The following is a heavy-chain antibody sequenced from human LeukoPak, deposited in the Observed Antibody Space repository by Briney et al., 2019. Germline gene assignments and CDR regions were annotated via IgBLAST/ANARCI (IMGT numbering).Heavy chain of an antibody. CDR3: AREWIQLWSPALTYMDV. D-gene: IGHD5-18*01. V-gene: IGHV3-21*04. J-gene: IGHJ6*03. CDR2: ISSSSSYI. CDR1: GFTFSSYS. Sequence: GGSLRLSCAASGFTFSSYSMNWVRQAPGKGLEWVSSISSSSSYIYYADSVKGRFTISRDNAKNSLYLQMNSLRAEDTAVDYCAREWIQLWSPALTYMDVLGKGTTVTVSS.